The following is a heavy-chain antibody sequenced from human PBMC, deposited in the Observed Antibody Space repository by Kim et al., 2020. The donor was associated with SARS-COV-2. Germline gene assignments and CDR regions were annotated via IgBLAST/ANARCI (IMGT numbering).Heavy chain of an antibody. D-gene: IGHD3-16*01. CDR1: GVSITSRAYF. CDR3: ARERGKVGRTIDS. Sequence: SETLSLTCTVSGVSITSRAYFWSWIRQRPGKGLEWIGYIYYSGSTHYNPSLKSRATMSVDTSKNQFSPKLSSVTAADTAVYYCARERGKVGRTIDSWGQGTLVTVSS. J-gene: IGHJ4*02. CDR2: IYYSGST. V-gene: IGHV4-31*03.